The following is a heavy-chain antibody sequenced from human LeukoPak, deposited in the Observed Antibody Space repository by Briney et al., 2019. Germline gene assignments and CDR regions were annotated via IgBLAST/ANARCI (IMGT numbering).Heavy chain of an antibody. V-gene: IGHV3-74*01. D-gene: IGHD5-18*01. CDR3: ARDLQLWATRDTRGGARVGY. CDR2: INSDGSSI. Sequence: GGSLRLSCAASGFTFSSHWMHWVRQAPGKGLVWVSRINSDGSSISYADSVKGRFTISRDNAKNTLYLQMNSLRAEDTAVYYCARDLQLWATRDTRGGARVGYWGQGTLVTVSS. J-gene: IGHJ4*02. CDR1: GFTFSSHW.